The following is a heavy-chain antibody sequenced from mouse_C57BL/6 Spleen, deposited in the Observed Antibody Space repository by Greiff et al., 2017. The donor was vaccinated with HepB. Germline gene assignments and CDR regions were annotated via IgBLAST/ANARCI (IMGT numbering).Heavy chain of an antibody. D-gene: IGHD2-4*01. CDR3: VRSGDYDGGAFAY. J-gene: IGHJ3*01. CDR1: GFNIKNTY. CDR2: IDPANGNT. V-gene: IGHV14-3*01. Sequence: EVQLQQSVAELVRPGASVKLSCTASGFNIKNTYMHWVKQRPEQGLEWIGRIDPANGNTKYAPKFQGKATITADTSSNTAYLQLRSLTSEDTAIYYCVRSGDYDGGAFAYWGQGTLVTVSA.